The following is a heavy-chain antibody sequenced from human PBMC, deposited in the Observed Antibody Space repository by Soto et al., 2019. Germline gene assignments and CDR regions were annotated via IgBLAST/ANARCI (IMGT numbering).Heavy chain of an antibody. CDR3: AKDLTYYYDSSGYPYYYGMDV. V-gene: IGHV3-30*18. J-gene: IGHJ6*02. CDR2: ISYDGSNK. CDR1: GFTFSSYG. Sequence: CLRLSCGASGFTFSSYGMHCVRQAPGKGLEWVAVISYDGSNKYYADSVKGRFTISRDNSKNTLYLQMNSLRAEDTAVYYCAKDLTYYYDSSGYPYYYGMDVWGQGTTVTVSS. D-gene: IGHD3-22*01.